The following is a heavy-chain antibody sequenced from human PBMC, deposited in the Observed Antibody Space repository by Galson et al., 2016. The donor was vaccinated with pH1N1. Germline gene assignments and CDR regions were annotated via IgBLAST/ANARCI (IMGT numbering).Heavy chain of an antibody. Sequence: SVKVSCKAPGDTFSSYAINWVRQAPGQGLEWGGGISPMFRTTNHAQNFQGRLTITADESTTTAYMELKSLRSEDTAVYYCARDRGDTSSRSLGFDYWGHGTLVTVSS. J-gene: IGHJ4*01. CDR3: ARDRGDTSSRSLGFDY. CDR2: ISPMFRTT. CDR1: GDTFSSYA. V-gene: IGHV1-69*13. D-gene: IGHD3-16*01.